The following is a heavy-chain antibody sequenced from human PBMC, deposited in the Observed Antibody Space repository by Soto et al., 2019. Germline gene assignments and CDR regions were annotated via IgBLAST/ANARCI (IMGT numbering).Heavy chain of an antibody. D-gene: IGHD2-21*01. J-gene: IGHJ5*01. Sequence: QVQLQQWGTGLLKPSETLSLHCAVYGESLRGYYWSWIRQTPAMGLEWIGEINHRGTTNHDSSLKSRSTIAIDTSKHRSSLRFSYVTAAATALYYSARGYPRTILSTSLTTSYWFDSWGQGTLVT. V-gene: IGHV4-34*04. CDR1: GESLRGYY. CDR3: ARGYPRTILSTSLTTSYWFDS. CDR2: INHRGTT.